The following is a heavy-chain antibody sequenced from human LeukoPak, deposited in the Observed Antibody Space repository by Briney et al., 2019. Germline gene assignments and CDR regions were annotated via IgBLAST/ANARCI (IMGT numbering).Heavy chain of an antibody. D-gene: IGHD3-16*01. V-gene: IGHV5-51*01. Sequence: GESLKISCKGSGYSFTSYWIGWVRQMPGKGLEWMGIIYPGDSDTRYSPSFQGQVTISADKSISTAYLQWSSLKASDTAMYYCARGTSYDYVWGSHDFDPWGQGTLVTVSS. CDR1: GYSFTSYW. J-gene: IGHJ5*02. CDR3: ARGTSYDYVWGSHDFDP. CDR2: IYPGDSDT.